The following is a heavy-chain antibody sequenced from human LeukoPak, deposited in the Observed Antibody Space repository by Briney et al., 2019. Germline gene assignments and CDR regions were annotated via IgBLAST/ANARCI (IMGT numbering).Heavy chain of an antibody. CDR2: ISNSGAGT. J-gene: IGHJ4*02. V-gene: IGHV3-23*01. D-gene: IGHD6-25*01. Sequence: PGGSLRLSCAASGFTFSTSAMSWVRQAPGKGPECVSGISNSGAGTYYADSVKGRFTISRDNSKSTLYLQMNGLRAEDTAVYYCAKRYSSGWTFDSWGQGTLVTVSS. CDR3: AKRYSSGWTFDS. CDR1: GFTFSTSA.